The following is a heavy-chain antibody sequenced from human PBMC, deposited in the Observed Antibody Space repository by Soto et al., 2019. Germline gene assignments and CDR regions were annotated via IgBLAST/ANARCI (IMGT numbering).Heavy chain of an antibody. J-gene: IGHJ4*02. CDR3: ARLGLGDYYDSSSYNVY. CDR2: IDASDSYT. D-gene: IGHD3-22*01. Sequence: GESLKISCKGSGYSFSSYWITWVRQMPGKGLEWMGRIDASDSYTKYSPSFQGHVSISVDKTINTAYLQWSSLKASDTAVYYCARLGLGDYYDSSSYNVYRGQATLVTVSS. V-gene: IGHV5-10-1*01. CDR1: GYSFSSYW.